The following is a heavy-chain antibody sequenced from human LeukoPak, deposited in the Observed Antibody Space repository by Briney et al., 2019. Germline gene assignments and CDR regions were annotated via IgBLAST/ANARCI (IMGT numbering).Heavy chain of an antibody. CDR3: AREGQYYYDSSGYVFDP. CDR1: GGSISSYY. V-gene: IGHV4-59*12. J-gene: IGHJ5*02. CDR2: IYYSGST. Sequence: SETLSLTCTVSGGSISSYYWSRIRQPPGKGLEWIGYIYYSGSTYYNPSLKSRVTISVDTSKNQFSLKLSSVTAADTAVYYCAREGQYYYDSSGYVFDPWGQGTLVTVSS. D-gene: IGHD3-22*01.